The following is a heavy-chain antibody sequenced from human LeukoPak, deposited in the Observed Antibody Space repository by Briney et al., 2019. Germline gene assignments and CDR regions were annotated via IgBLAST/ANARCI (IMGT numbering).Heavy chain of an antibody. J-gene: IGHJ4*02. CDR2: ITSSSTYT. D-gene: IGHD3-16*01. CDR3: ARDPGDQGS. CDR1: GFTSSSYA. Sequence: GGSLRLSCAASGFTSSSYAMSWVRQAPGKGLEWVSSITSSSTYTYYADSVKGRFTISRDDAKESLYLQMNSLRADDTAVYYCARDPGDQGSWGQGTLVTVSP. V-gene: IGHV3-21*01.